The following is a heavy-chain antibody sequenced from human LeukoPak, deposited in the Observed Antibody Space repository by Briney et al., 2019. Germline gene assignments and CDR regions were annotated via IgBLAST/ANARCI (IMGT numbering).Heavy chain of an antibody. Sequence: SGGSLRLSCAAPGFTFTGYSMNWVRQAPGKGLEWVSYISSNSSTIYYADSVKGRFTISRDNATNSLYLQMNSLRAEDTAVYYCARDQKLGYCSGGSCSGHDYWGQGTLVTVSS. V-gene: IGHV3-48*01. CDR3: ARDQKLGYCSGGSCSGHDY. D-gene: IGHD2-15*01. CDR1: GFTFTGYS. CDR2: ISSNSSTI. J-gene: IGHJ4*02.